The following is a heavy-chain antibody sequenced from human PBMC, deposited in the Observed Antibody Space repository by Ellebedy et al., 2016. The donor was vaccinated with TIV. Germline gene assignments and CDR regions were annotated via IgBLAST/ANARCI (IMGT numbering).Heavy chain of an antibody. CDR1: GGTFSSYA. Sequence: AASVKVSCKASGGTFSSYAISWVRQAPGQGLEWMGGIIPIFGTANYAQKFQGRVTITADESTSTAYMELSSLRSEDTAVYYCASGYYGSGRWDYWGQGTLVTVSS. D-gene: IGHD3-10*01. CDR3: ASGYYGSGRWDY. CDR2: IIPIFGTA. J-gene: IGHJ4*02. V-gene: IGHV1-69*13.